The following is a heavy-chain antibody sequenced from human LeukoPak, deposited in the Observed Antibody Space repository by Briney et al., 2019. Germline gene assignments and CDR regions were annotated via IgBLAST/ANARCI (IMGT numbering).Heavy chain of an antibody. V-gene: IGHV1-18*01. Sequence: GASVKVSCKASGYTFTSYGISWVRQAPGQGLEWMGWISAYNGNTNYAQKLQGRVTMTTDTSTSTAYTELRSLRSDDTAVYYCAGMWFGELSGIWGQGTMVTVSS. J-gene: IGHJ3*02. CDR2: ISAYNGNT. CDR3: AGMWFGELSGI. CDR1: GYTFTSYG. D-gene: IGHD3-10*01.